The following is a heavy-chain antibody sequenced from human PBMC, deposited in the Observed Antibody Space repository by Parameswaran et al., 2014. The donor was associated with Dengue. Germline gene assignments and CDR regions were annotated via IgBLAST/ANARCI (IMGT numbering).Heavy chain of an antibody. CDR3: ANIVIISAAYDAFDI. D-gene: IGHD2-2*01. CDR2: ISGDGGST. Sequence: PGKGLEWVSLISGDGGSTYYADSVKGRFTISRDNSKNSLYLQMNSLRTEDTALYYCANIVIISAAYDAFDIWGQGTMVTVSS. V-gene: IGHV3-43*01. J-gene: IGHJ3*02.